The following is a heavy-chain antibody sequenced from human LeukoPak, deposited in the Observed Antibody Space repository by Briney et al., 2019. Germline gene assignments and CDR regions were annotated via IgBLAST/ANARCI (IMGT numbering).Heavy chain of an antibody. CDR3: AKDLTRRDGYNLGY. CDR2: ISGSGGST. Sequence: SGGSLRLSCAAFGFTFSSYAMSWVRQAPGKGLEWVSAISGSGGSTYYADSVKGRFTISRDNSKNTLYLQMNSLRAEDTAVYYCAKDLTRRDGYNLGYWGQGTLVTVSS. J-gene: IGHJ4*02. D-gene: IGHD5-24*01. V-gene: IGHV3-23*01. CDR1: GFTFSSYA.